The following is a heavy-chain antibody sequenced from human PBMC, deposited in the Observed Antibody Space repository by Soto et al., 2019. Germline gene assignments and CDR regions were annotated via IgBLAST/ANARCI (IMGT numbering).Heavy chain of an antibody. D-gene: IGHD6-13*01. Sequence: SETLSLTCTVSGGSISSYYWSWIRQPPGKGLEWIGYIYYSGSTNYNPSLKSRVTISVDTSKNQFSLKLSSVTAADTAVYYCARHIAAAGTGYHYYGLDVWGQGTTVTVSS. V-gene: IGHV4-59*08. CDR1: GGSISSYY. J-gene: IGHJ6*02. CDR2: IYYSGST. CDR3: ARHIAAAGTGYHYYGLDV.